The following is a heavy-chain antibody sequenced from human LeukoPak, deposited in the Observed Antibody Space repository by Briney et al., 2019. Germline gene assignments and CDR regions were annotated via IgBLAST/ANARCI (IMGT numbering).Heavy chain of an antibody. CDR3: ARLIPPPIGSGWLDGGAFDI. J-gene: IGHJ3*02. Sequence: PSETLSLTCAVYGGSFSGYYWSWIRQPPGKGLEWIGEINHSGSTNYNPSLKSRVTISVDTSENQFSLKLSSVTAADTAVYYCARLIPPPIGSGWLDGGAFDIWGQGTMVTVSS. CDR2: INHSGST. D-gene: IGHD6-19*01. CDR1: GGSFSGYY. V-gene: IGHV4-34*01.